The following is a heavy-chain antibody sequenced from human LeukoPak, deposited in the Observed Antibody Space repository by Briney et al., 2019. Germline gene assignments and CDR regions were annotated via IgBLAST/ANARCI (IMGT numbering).Heavy chain of an antibody. J-gene: IGHJ3*02. V-gene: IGHV3-21*04. D-gene: IGHD3-3*01. CDR2: ISSSSSYI. CDR1: GFTFSSYS. Sequence: PGGSLRLSCAASGFTFSSYSMNWVRQAPGKGLEWVSSISSSSSYIYYADSVKGRFTISRDNAKNSLYLQMNSLRAEDTAVYYCAKDLNKYDFWSDAFDIWGQGTMVTVSS. CDR3: AKDLNKYDFWSDAFDI.